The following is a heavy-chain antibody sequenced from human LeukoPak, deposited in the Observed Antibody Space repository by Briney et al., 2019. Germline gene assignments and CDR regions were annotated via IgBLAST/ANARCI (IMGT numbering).Heavy chain of an antibody. J-gene: IGHJ2*01. V-gene: IGHV1-24*01. Sequence: GASVKVSCKVSGYTLTELSMHWVRQAPGKGLEWMGGFDPEDGETIYAQKFQGRVTMTEDTSTDTAYMELSSLRSEDTAVYYCATATTVTTSYGYFDLWGRGTLVTASS. CDR2: FDPEDGET. CDR3: ATATTVTTSYGYFDL. CDR1: GYTLTELS. D-gene: IGHD4-17*01.